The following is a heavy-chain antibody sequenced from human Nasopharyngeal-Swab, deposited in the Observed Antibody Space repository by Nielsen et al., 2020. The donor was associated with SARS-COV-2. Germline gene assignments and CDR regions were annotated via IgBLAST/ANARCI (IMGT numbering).Heavy chain of an antibody. D-gene: IGHD1-26*01. Sequence: SETLSLTCTVSGCSISSGSIRSYYRSWVRQPPGKGLEWIGYFSYTGITHYNPSLKSRVTITVDMSKNQFSLKLSAVAAADTAVYYCAREVVGGLVDSWGQGTLVTVSS. V-gene: IGHV4-61*01. CDR1: GCSISSGSIRSYY. CDR3: AREVVGGLVDS. J-gene: IGHJ4*02. CDR2: FSYTGIT.